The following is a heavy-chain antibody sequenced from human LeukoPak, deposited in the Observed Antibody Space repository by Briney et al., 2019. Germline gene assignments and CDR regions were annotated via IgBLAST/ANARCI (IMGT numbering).Heavy chain of an antibody. D-gene: IGHD2/OR15-2a*01. CDR1: GFTSSSYW. J-gene: IGHJ6*03. CDR2: IKQDGSEE. CDR3: ARLLSNYYYYYMDV. Sequence: GGSLRLSCAASGFTSSSYWMSWVRQAPGKGLEWVANIKQDGSEEYYVDSVKGRFTISRDNAKNSLYLQMNSLTAEDTAVYYCARLLSNYYYYYMDVWGKGTTVTVSS. V-gene: IGHV3-7*01.